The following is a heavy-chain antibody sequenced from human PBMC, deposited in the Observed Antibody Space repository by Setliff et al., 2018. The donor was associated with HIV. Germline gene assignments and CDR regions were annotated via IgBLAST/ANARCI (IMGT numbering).Heavy chain of an antibody. Sequence: GASVKVSCKASGYTFTSYHMHWVRQAPGQGLVWMGLINPSGGTTSYAQKFQGRVTVTRDTSTSTVYMELSSLRFEDTAVYYCARGQASNDYGVSFWGQGTMVTVSS. D-gene: IGHD4-17*01. CDR1: GYTFTSYH. J-gene: IGHJ3*01. V-gene: IGHV1-46*01. CDR3: ARGQASNDYGVSF. CDR2: INPSGGTT.